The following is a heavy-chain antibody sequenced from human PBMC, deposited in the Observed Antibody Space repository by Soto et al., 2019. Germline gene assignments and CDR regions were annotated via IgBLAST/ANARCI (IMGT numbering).Heavy chain of an antibody. CDR2: IYYSGST. Sequence: QLQLQESGPGLVKPSETLSLTCTVSGGSISSSSYYWGWIRQPPGKGLEWIGSIYYSGSTYYNPSLKSRVTISVDTSKNQFSLKRSSVTAADTAVYYCARRTTVAGTHPYFDYWGQGTLVTVSS. CDR1: GGSISSSSYY. CDR3: ARRTTVAGTHPYFDY. V-gene: IGHV4-39*01. J-gene: IGHJ4*02. D-gene: IGHD6-19*01.